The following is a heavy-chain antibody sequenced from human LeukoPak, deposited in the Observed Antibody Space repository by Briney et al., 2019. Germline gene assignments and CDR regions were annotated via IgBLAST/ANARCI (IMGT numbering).Heavy chain of an antibody. CDR1: GYTFTSYG. D-gene: IGHD1-26*01. V-gene: IGHV1-18*01. J-gene: IGHJ4*02. Sequence: GASVKVSCKASGYTFTSYGICWVRQAPGQGLEWMGWVSAYADDTNYVQKFRGRITMTTDTSTSTAYMELRSLRSDDTAVYYCARDCIGCLGFDYWGQGTLVTVSS. CDR3: ARDCIGCLGFDY. CDR2: VSAYADDT.